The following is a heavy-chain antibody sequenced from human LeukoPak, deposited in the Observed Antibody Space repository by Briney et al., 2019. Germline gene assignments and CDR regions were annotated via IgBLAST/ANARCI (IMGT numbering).Heavy chain of an antibody. Sequence: PGGSLRLSCAASGFTFSSYSMNWLRPAPGTGLEWVSSISSSSSYIYYAHSLKGRFTISRDNAKNSLYLQMNSLRAEDTAVYYCARWLYSSGWAIDYWGQGTLVTVSS. J-gene: IGHJ4*02. CDR1: GFTFSSYS. D-gene: IGHD6-19*01. CDR3: ARWLYSSGWAIDY. CDR2: ISSSSSYI. V-gene: IGHV3-21*01.